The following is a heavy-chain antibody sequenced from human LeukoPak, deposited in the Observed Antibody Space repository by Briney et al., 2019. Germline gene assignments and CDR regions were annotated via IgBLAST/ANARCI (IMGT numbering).Heavy chain of an antibody. CDR1: GFTFSSYA. V-gene: IGHV3-30-3*01. D-gene: IGHD2-21*02. CDR3: ARGGSWADLAYCGGDCYSSAFDI. J-gene: IGHJ3*02. CDR2: ISYDGSNK. Sequence: GGSLRLSCAASGFTFSSYAMHWVRQAPGKGLEWVAVISYDGSNKYYADSVKGPFTISRDNSKNTLYLQMNSLRAEDTAVYYCARGGSWADLAYCGGDCYSSAFDIWGQGTMVTVSS.